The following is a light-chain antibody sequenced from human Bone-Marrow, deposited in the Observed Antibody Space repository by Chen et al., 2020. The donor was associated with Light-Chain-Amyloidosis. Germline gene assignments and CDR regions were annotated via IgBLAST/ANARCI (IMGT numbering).Light chain of an antibody. CDR2: LNSDGSH. V-gene: IGLV4-69*01. J-gene: IGLJ3*02. Sequence: QLVVTQSPSASASLGASVKLTCTLSSGHSNYAVAWHQQQPEKGPRYLMKLNSDGSHNKGDGIPDRFSGSSSGAERYLTISSLQSEEEADYFCQTWGTGIQVFGGGSKLTVL. CDR1: SGHSNYA. CDR3: QTWGTGIQV.